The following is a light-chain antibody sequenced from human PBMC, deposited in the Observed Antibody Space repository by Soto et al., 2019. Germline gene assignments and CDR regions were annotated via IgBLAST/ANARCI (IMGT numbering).Light chain of an antibody. CDR3: QHDNGYALT. Sequence: DLQLTQSPSSLSASVGDRVTITCRASQAITNYLAWLQQKPGKPPKTVIYAASSLQTGVTSRFRSSGYGTDFTLTIDGLQPEYFATYYCQHDNGYALTFGGGTKVEIK. V-gene: IGKV1-16*01. CDR1: QAITNY. J-gene: IGKJ4*01. CDR2: AAS.